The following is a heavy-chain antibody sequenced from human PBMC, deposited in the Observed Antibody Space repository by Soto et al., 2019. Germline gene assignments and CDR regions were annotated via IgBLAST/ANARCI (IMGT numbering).Heavy chain of an antibody. J-gene: IGHJ4*02. D-gene: IGHD6-19*01. CDR3: ASQASGLYPDY. Sequence: QVQLQESGPGLVKPSQTLSLTCTVSGGSISSGGYYWSWLRQHPGKGLEWIGYIFDSGTTYYNPSLKRRVTISVDPSKSQFSLRLTSVTATDTAVYYCASQASGLYPDYWGQGTLVTVSS. CDR1: GGSISSGGYY. CDR2: IFDSGTT. V-gene: IGHV4-31*03.